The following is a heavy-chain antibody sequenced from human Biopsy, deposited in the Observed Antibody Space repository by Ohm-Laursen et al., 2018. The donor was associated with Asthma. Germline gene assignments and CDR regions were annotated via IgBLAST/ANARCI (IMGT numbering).Heavy chain of an antibody. CDR2: VYWTGST. D-gene: IGHD6-19*01. CDR3: VRAVRNEQWLAPFDY. J-gene: IGHJ4*02. V-gene: IGHV4-59*01. CDR1: GGSISSFY. Sequence: SETLSLTCSVYGGSISSFYWSWIRQSPEKGLEWMGYVYWTGSTNYNPSLKSQITMSMDTSKNRMFLELTSVTAADTAIYYCVRAVRNEQWLAPFDYWGQGKPVTVSS.